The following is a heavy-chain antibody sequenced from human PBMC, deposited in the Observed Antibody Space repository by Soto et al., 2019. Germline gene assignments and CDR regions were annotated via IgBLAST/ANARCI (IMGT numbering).Heavy chain of an antibody. Sequence: QVQLVQSGAEVKKPGSSVKVSCEASGGTFSSYPINWVRQAPGQGLEWMGGIIPFFGTSNYAQKFQGRVTITADDSTSTAYMELRSLRCEDTAVYYCARVGNITNHGMAIWGQGTTVTVSS. V-gene: IGHV1-69*01. CDR2: IIPFFGTS. CDR3: ARVGNITNHGMAI. D-gene: IGHD1-26*01. J-gene: IGHJ6*02. CDR1: GGTFSSYP.